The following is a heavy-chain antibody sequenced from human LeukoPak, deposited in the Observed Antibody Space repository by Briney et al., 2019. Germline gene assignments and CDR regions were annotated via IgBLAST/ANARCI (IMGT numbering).Heavy chain of an antibody. CDR1: GFTFTSSA. CDR2: IVVGSGNT. CDR3: AAEVAYYYDSRDAFDV. D-gene: IGHD3-22*01. Sequence: AASVKVSCKASGFTFTSSAVQWVRQARGQRLEWIGWIVVGSGNTNYAQKFHERVTITRDMSTSLVYMELSSLRSEDTAVYYCAAEVAYYYDSRDAFDVWGQGTMVTVSS. V-gene: IGHV1-58*01. J-gene: IGHJ3*01.